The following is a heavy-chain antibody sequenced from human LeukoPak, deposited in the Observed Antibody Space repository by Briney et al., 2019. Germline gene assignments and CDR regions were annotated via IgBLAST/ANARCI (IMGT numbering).Heavy chain of an antibody. V-gene: IGHV5-51*01. CDR2: IRPGDSDT. CDR3: VRSDDGGYNYGR. J-gene: IGHJ4*02. Sequence: ESLQISCKASGYSFTNYWIGWVRQMPGKGLEWMGIIRPGDSDTRYGSSFQGQVTISADGSISTAYLQWNSLKASDNAIYYCVRSDDGGYNYGRWGQGTLVIVSS. D-gene: IGHD5-18*01. CDR1: GYSFTNYW.